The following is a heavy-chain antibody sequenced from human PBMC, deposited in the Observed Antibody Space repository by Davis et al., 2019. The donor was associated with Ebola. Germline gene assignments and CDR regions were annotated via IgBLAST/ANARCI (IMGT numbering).Heavy chain of an antibody. Sequence: PSETLSLTCAVYGGSFSGYYWSWIRQPPGKGLEWIGEINHSGSTNYNPSLKSRVTISVDTSKNQFSLKLSSVTAADTAVYYCARTTGGKCMDVWGQGTTVTVSS. D-gene: IGHD4-17*01. CDR3: ARTTGGKCMDV. CDR2: INHSGST. CDR1: GGSFSGYY. J-gene: IGHJ6*02. V-gene: IGHV4-34*09.